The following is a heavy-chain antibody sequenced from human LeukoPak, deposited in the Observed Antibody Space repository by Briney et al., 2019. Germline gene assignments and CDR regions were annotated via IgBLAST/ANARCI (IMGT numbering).Heavy chain of an antibody. D-gene: IGHD2-2*01. CDR3: AKDSSPYQLLSLYMDV. Sequence: GGSLRLSCAASGFTFGSYGMHWVRQAPGKGLEWVAVISYDGSNKYYADSVKGRFTISRDNSKNTLYLQMNSLRAEDTAVYYCAKDSSPYQLLSLYMDVWGKGTTVTVSS. J-gene: IGHJ6*03. CDR2: ISYDGSNK. V-gene: IGHV3-30*18. CDR1: GFTFGSYG.